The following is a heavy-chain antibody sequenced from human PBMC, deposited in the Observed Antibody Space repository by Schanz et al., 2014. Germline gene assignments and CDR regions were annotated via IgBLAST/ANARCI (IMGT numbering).Heavy chain of an antibody. CDR2: ITGASDHI. CDR3: AKDISDTSGKDDY. D-gene: IGHD3-22*01. Sequence: VQLVESGGGVVQPGRSLRLSCAASGFIFGSSVMAWVRQAPGKGLEWVSGITGASDHIDYAESVKGRFTISRDNAKNSLYLEMNSLRVEDSAIYYCAKDISDTSGKDDYWGQGTLVTVSS. V-gene: IGHV3-23*04. J-gene: IGHJ4*02. CDR1: GFIFGSSV.